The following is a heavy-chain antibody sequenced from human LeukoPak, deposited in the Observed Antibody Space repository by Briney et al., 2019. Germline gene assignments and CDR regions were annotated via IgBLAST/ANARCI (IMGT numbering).Heavy chain of an antibody. J-gene: IGHJ4*02. CDR3: AKDYSDSSGYFRVPHVFDF. Sequence: GGSLRLSCAASGFTFSSYGMHWVRQAPGKGLEWVAFIRYDRRNQYYADSVKGRFTISRDNSKNTLYLQMNRLRAEDTAVYYCAKDYSDSSGYFRVPHVFDFWGQGTLVTVSS. D-gene: IGHD3-22*01. CDR2: IRYDRRNQ. V-gene: IGHV3-30*02. CDR1: GFTFSSYG.